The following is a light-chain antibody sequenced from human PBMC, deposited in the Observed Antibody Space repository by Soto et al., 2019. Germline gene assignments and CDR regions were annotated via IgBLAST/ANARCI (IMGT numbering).Light chain of an antibody. V-gene: IGKV1-39*01. Sequence: DIQMTQSPSSLSASVGYRVTITCRASQSIRSYLNWYQQKPGKVPKLLIYAASSLQSGVPSRFSGSGSAKDFTLTISRLQPEDFATYYCQQSYSTPRTFGQGSKVEIK. J-gene: IGKJ1*01. CDR3: QQSYSTPRT. CDR1: QSIRSY. CDR2: AAS.